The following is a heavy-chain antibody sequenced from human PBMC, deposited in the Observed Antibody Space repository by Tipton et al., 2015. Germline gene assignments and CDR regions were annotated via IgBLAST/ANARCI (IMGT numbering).Heavy chain of an antibody. J-gene: IGHJ4*02. CDR2: IFYSGDT. V-gene: IGHV4-59*13. Sequence: GLVKPSETLSLTCTVSGDSISNNYWGWIRQPPGKGLEYIGYIFYSGDTNYNPSLKSRVSMSVDTSKNQISLTLTSVTAADTAVYYCARHKDSGTYPLDYWGQGTLVTVSS. D-gene: IGHD3-10*01. CDR3: ARHKDSGTYPLDY. CDR1: GDSISNNY.